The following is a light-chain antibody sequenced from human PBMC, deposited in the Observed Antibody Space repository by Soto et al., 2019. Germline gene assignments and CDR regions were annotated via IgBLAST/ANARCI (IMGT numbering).Light chain of an antibody. V-gene: IGKV1-5*01. J-gene: IGKJ1*01. CDR1: QNINNW. Sequence: DSQMTQSPSTLSASIGDRVTITCRASQNINNWIAWYQQKPGKAPKFLIYDASTLESGVPSRFSGSGFGTEFSLTISSLQPDDFGSYYCQHMRTFGQRTKVDIK. CDR3: QHMRT. CDR2: DAS.